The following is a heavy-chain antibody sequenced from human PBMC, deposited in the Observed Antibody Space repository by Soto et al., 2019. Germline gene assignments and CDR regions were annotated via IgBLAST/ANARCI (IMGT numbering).Heavy chain of an antibody. CDR2: IVGSGGST. D-gene: IGHD6-13*01. CDR1: GFTFSSYA. J-gene: IGHJ5*02. CDR3: AKTGYSSSWYPNWFDH. Sequence: QSXGSLVLSCAASGFTFSSYAMSWVRQAPGKGLEWVSVIVGSGGSTHYADSVKGRFTISRDNSKNTLYLQMNSLRAEDTALYYCAKTGYSSSWYPNWFDHWGQGPVVTVSS. V-gene: IGHV3-23*01.